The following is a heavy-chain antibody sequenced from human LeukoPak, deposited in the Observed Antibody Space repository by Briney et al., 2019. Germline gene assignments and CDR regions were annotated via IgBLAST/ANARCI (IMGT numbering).Heavy chain of an antibody. D-gene: IGHD2-21*01. CDR2: VIPIFGTA. CDR1: GGTFSSYA. Sequence: SVKVSCKASGGTFSSYAISWVGQAPGLGLEWMGGVIPIFGTANYAQKFQGRATITADESTSTAYMELSSLRSEDTAVYYCARGVVIDAFDIWGQGTMVTVSS. J-gene: IGHJ3*02. CDR3: ARGVVIDAFDI. V-gene: IGHV1-69*01.